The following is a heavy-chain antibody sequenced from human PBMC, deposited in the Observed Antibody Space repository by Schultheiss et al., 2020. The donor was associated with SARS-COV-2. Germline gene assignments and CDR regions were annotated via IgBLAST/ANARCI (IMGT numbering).Heavy chain of an antibody. CDR2: MNPNSGNT. Sequence: ASVKVSCKASGYTFTSYDINWVRQATGQGLEWMGWMNPNSGNTGYAQKFQGRVTMTRNTSISTAYMELSSLRSEDTAVYYCARSRNITIFGVAKGAFDIWGQGTMVTVSS. CDR1: GYTFTSYD. CDR3: ARSRNITIFGVAKGAFDI. D-gene: IGHD3-3*01. J-gene: IGHJ3*02. V-gene: IGHV1-8*01.